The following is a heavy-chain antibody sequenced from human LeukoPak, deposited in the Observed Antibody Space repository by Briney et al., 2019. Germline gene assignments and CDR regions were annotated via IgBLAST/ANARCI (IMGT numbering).Heavy chain of an antibody. Sequence: GGSLRLSCSAPGFTFSSYSMHWVRQAPGKGLDWVAFTSYDGGNKYYADSVKGRFTISRDNFKDTLSLQMNSLRAEDTAEYYCARGQPPSYYDMDVWGQGTTVTVSS. CDR1: GFTFSSYS. CDR2: TSYDGGNK. D-gene: IGHD6-13*01. V-gene: IGHV3-30-3*01. CDR3: ARGQPPSYYDMDV. J-gene: IGHJ6*02.